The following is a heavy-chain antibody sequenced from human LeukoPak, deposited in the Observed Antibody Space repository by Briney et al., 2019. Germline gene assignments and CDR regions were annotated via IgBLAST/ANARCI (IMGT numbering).Heavy chain of an antibody. CDR2: ISSNGGST. CDR3: ARVAFGSSWYDY. Sequence: PGGSLRLSCAASGFTFSTYAMHWVRQAPGKGLEWVSGISSNGGSTYHANSVKGRFSISRDNSKNTLYLQMGSLRAEDMAVYYCARVAFGSSWYDYWGQGTLVTVSS. J-gene: IGHJ4*02. V-gene: IGHV3-64*01. D-gene: IGHD6-13*01. CDR1: GFTFSTYA.